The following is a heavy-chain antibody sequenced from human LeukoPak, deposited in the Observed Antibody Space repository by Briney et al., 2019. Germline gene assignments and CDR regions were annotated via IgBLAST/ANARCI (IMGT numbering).Heavy chain of an antibody. Sequence: PGGSLRLSGAASGFTFTNYAMTWVRQAPGKGLEWVGRIRNKANSYTTDYAASVKGRFTISRDDSKNSLYLQMNSLKTEDTAVYYCARVRGEEYWGQGTLVTVSS. D-gene: IGHD2-21*01. CDR2: IRNKANSYTT. CDR3: ARVRGEEY. V-gene: IGHV3-72*01. CDR1: GFTFTNYA. J-gene: IGHJ4*02.